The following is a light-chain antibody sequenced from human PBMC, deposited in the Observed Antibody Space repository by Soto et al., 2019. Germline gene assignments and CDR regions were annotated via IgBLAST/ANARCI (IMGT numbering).Light chain of an antibody. CDR2: GAS. Sequence: EIALTQSPATLSVSPGERATLSCRASQSVSSNLAWYQQKPGQAPRLLIYGASTRVTGIPAGFSGGGSGTEFTLTISNLQAEDFAGYYSQQYNNRPITFGGGTKVDI. CDR3: QQYNNRPIT. J-gene: IGKJ4*01. CDR1: QSVSSN. V-gene: IGKV3-15*01.